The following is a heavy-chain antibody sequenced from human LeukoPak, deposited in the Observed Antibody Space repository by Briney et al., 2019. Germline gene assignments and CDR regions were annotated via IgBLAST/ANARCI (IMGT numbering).Heavy chain of an antibody. CDR1: GGSISSYY. CDR3: ARGDYGQYCTNGVCYTIDY. J-gene: IGHJ4*02. CDR2: IYYSGST. Sequence: SETLSLTCTVSGGSISSYYWSWIRQPPGKGLEWIGYIYYSGSTNYNPSLKSRVTISVDTSKNPFSLKLSSVTAADTAVYYCARGDYGQYCTNGVCYTIDYWGQGTLVTVSS. V-gene: IGHV4-59*01. D-gene: IGHD2-8*01.